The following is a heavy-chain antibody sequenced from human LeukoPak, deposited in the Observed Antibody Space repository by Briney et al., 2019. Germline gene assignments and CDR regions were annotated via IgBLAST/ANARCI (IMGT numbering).Heavy chain of an antibody. CDR2: INAGNGNT. J-gene: IGHJ3*02. CDR3: ARATSTDAFDI. Sequence: ASVKVSCKASGGTFSSYAISWVRQAPGQGLEWMGWINAGNGNTKYSQKFQGRVTITRDTSASTAYMELSSLRSEDTAVYYCARATSTDAFDIWGQGTMVTVSS. D-gene: IGHD5/OR15-5a*01. V-gene: IGHV1-3*01. CDR1: GGTFSSYA.